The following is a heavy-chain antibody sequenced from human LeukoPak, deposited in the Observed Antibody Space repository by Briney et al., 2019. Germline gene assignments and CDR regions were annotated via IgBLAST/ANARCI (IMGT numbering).Heavy chain of an antibody. CDR3: ARVLSVVSPLGSNWFDP. CDR1: GGSISSGGYY. Sequence: PSETLSLTCTVSGGSISSGGYYWSWIRQHPGKGLEWIGYIYYSGSTYYNPSLKSRVTISVDTSKNQFSLKLSSVTAADTAVYYCARVLSVVSPLGSNWFDPWGQGTLVTVSS. D-gene: IGHD2/OR15-2a*01. CDR2: IYYSGST. J-gene: IGHJ5*02. V-gene: IGHV4-31*03.